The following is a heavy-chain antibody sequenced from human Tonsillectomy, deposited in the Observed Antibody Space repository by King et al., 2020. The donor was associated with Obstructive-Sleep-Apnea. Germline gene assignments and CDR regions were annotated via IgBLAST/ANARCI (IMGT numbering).Heavy chain of an antibody. CDR2: SSDSGVST. V-gene: IGHV3-23*04. J-gene: IGHJ4*02. CDR3: AKPLSSVADY. D-gene: IGHD3-10*01. CDR1: GFTFSTYA. Sequence: VQLVESGGGLVQPGGSLRLSCAAAGFTFSTYAMRWFLQAPVRGLEWVSASSDSGVSTYYADSVKGRFTISRDNYKNTLYLQMNSLRAEDTAVYYCAKPLSSVADYWGQGTLVTVSS.